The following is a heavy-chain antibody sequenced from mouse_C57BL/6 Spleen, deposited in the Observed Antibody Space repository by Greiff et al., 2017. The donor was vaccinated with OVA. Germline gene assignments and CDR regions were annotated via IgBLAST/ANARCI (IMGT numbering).Heavy chain of an antibody. CDR2: INPSNGGT. V-gene: IGHV1-53*01. D-gene: IGHD1-1*01. J-gene: IGHJ4*01. CDR3: AITTVVAEAMDY. Sequence: VQLQQPGTGLVKPGASVKLSCKASGYTFTSYWMHWVKQRPGQGLEWIGNINPSNGGTNYNEKFKSKATLTVDKSSSTAYMQLSSLTSEDSAVYYCAITTVVAEAMDYWGQGTSVTVSS. CDR1: GYTFTSYW.